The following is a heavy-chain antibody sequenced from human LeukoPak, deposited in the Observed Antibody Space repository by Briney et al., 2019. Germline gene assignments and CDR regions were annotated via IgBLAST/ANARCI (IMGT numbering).Heavy chain of an antibody. Sequence: GESLKISCKGSGNRFTSYWIGWVRQMPGKGLEWMGIIYFGDSHTRYSPSFQGQVTISADKSISTAYLQWSSLEASDTAIYYCATSAGSSSSWEFDYWGQGTLVTVSS. CDR1: GNRFTSYW. D-gene: IGHD6-13*01. V-gene: IGHV5-51*01. CDR2: IYFGDSHT. CDR3: ATSAGSSSSWEFDY. J-gene: IGHJ4*02.